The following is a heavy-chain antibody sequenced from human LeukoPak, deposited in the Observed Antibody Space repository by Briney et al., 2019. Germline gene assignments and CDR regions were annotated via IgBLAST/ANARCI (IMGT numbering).Heavy chain of an antibody. V-gene: IGHV4-59*01. D-gene: IGHD3-10*01. CDR2: IYYSGST. Sequence: SETLSLTCTVSGGSISSYFWSWIRQPPGKGLEWVGYIYYSGSTNYNYNPSLKSRVTLSVDTSKNHFSLKLSSVTAADTAVYYCARSYYYGSGSYSGFGYWGQGTLVTVSS. CDR3: ARSYYYGSGSYSGFGY. J-gene: IGHJ4*02. CDR1: GGSISSYF.